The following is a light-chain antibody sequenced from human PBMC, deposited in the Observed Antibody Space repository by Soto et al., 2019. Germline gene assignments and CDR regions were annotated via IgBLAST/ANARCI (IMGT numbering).Light chain of an antibody. CDR1: SSDVGGYNY. J-gene: IGLJ1*01. CDR2: EVN. Sequence: QSALTQPPSASGSPGQSVAISCTGTSSDVGGYNYVSWYQQHPGKAPKLMIYEVNKRPSGVPDRFSGSKSGNTASLTVSGLQAEDEADYYCSSYAGSSNVFGTGTKVTDL. V-gene: IGLV2-8*01. CDR3: SSYAGSSNV.